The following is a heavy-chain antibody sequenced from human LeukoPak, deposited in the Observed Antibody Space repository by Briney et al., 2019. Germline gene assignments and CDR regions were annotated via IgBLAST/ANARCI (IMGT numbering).Heavy chain of an antibody. CDR3: ARDRGRSTSWNTEFDP. Sequence: SETLSLTCTVSGGSISSYYWSWIRQPPGKGLEWIGYIYYSGSTNYNPSLKSRVTISVDTSKNQFSLKRSSVTAADTAVYYCARDRGRSTSWNTEFDPWGQGTLVTVSS. J-gene: IGHJ5*02. CDR2: IYYSGST. V-gene: IGHV4-59*01. D-gene: IGHD2-2*01. CDR1: GGSISSYY.